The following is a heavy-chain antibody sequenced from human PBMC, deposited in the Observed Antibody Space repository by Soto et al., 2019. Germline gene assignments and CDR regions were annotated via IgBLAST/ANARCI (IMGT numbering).Heavy chain of an antibody. CDR1: GFSFSDYY. V-gene: IGHV3-11*06. Sequence: QVQLVESGGGLVKPGGSLRLSCAASGFSFSDYYMHWIRQAPGKGLEWLSYISSTATYTNYADSVRGRFTISRDSAKNSLYLDMNGLRAEDTAVYYCARARLVVEGRFDYWGQGTLVTVSS. J-gene: IGHJ4*02. CDR2: ISSTATYT. D-gene: IGHD3-22*01. CDR3: ARARLVVEGRFDY.